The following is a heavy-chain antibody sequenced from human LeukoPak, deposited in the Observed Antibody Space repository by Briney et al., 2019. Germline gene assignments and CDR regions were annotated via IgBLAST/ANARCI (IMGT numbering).Heavy chain of an antibody. J-gene: IGHJ3*02. Sequence: SETLSLTCTVSGGSISPYYWSWIRQPPGKGLEWIGYFFYSGSTNYNPSLKSRVTISVDTSKNQFSLKLSSVTAADTAVYYCARVESYPLRNAFDIWGQGTMVTVSS. CDR3: ARVESYPLRNAFDI. CDR2: FFYSGST. D-gene: IGHD1-14*01. CDR1: GGSISPYY. V-gene: IGHV4-59*01.